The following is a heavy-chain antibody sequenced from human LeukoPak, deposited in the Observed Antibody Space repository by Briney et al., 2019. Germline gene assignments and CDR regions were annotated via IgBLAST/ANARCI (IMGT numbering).Heavy chain of an antibody. V-gene: IGHV1-24*01. CDR1: GYTLTELS. Sequence: ASVKVSCKVSGYTLTELSMHWVRQAPGKGLEWMGGFDPEDGETIYAQKFQGRVTMTEDTSTDTAYMELSSLRSEDTAVYYCATDRAIRGATIFGVVTTYNWFDPWGQGTLVTVSS. D-gene: IGHD3-3*01. CDR3: ATDRAIRGATIFGVVTTYNWFDP. J-gene: IGHJ5*02. CDR2: FDPEDGET.